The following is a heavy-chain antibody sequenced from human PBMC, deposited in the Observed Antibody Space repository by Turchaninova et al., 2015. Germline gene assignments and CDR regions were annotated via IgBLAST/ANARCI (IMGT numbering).Heavy chain of an antibody. CDR3: ATEIWGSYRWDF. J-gene: IGHJ4*02. V-gene: IGHV1-3*01. D-gene: IGHD3-16*02. Sequence: GASVKVSCKASGYTLTGYAVHWVRQAPGQRLEWMGCFNAGIGYTKYSQKFQGRVTITSDTSASTAYMELSSLRSEDTAVYFCATEIWGSYRWDFWGQGTLVTVSS. CDR2: FNAGIGYT. CDR1: GYTLTGYA.